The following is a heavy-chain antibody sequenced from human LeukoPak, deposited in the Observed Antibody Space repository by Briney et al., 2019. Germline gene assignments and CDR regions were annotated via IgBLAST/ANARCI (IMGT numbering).Heavy chain of an antibody. CDR2: ISDGGITT. V-gene: IGHV3-23*01. J-gene: IGHJ4*02. D-gene: IGHD4-11*01. CDR1: GFTFSSYA. Sequence: QTGGSLRLSCAASGFTFSSYAMSWVRQAPGKGLEWVSGISDGGITTYYADSVKGRFTISRANSKNTLYLQMNTLRAEDTAVYYCAKQAGTVYSNFDYWGQGTLVTVSS. CDR3: AKQAGTVYSNFDY.